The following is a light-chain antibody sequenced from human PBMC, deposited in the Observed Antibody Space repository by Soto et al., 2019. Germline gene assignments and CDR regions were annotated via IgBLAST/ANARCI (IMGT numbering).Light chain of an antibody. V-gene: IGKV3-15*01. CDR2: GVS. J-gene: IGKJ4*01. CDR3: QQDDAWPLS. CDR1: QSVRSTY. Sequence: EIVITQSPVTLSVSPGERATLSCRASQSVRSTYSAWYQQKPGQAPRLLIFGVSNRAAGIPARFSGSGSGTEFTLTISSLQSEDFALYYCQQDDAWPLSFGGGTKVDI.